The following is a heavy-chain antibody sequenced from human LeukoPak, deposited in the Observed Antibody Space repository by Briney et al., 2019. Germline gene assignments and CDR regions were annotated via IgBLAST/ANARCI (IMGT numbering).Heavy chain of an antibody. Sequence: SETLSLTCTVSGGSISSGGYYWSWIRQPAGKGLEWIGQIYTSGTTNYNPSLRSRVTMSVDTSKNQFSLKLSSVTAADTAVYYCVRDRRYYDSSGYQRFDYWGRGMLVTVSS. D-gene: IGHD3-22*01. J-gene: IGHJ4*02. CDR1: GGSISSGGYY. CDR3: VRDRRYYDSSGYQRFDY. CDR2: IYTSGTT. V-gene: IGHV4-61*09.